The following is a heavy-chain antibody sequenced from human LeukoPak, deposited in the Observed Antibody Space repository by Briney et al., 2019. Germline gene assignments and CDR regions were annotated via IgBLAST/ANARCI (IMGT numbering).Heavy chain of an antibody. CDR1: GYSISSGYY. V-gene: IGHV4-38-2*01. J-gene: IGHJ4*02. Sequence: PSETLSLTCAVSGYSISSGYYWGWIRQPPGKGLEWIGSICHSGSTYYNPSLKSRVTISVDTSKNQFSLKLSSVTAADTAVYYCARLGVPGKVVVPAEDYWGQGTLVTVSS. CDR2: ICHSGST. D-gene: IGHD2-2*01. CDR3: ARLGVPGKVVVPAEDY.